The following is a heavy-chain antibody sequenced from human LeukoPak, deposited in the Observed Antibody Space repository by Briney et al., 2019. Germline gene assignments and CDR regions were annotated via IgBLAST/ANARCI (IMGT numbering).Heavy chain of an antibody. CDR2: FDPEDGET. D-gene: IGHD5-12*01. CDR3: ATAAVSRGYSGYDLD. J-gene: IGHJ4*02. V-gene: IGHV1-24*01. CDR1: GYTLTELS. Sequence: ASVKVSCKVSGYTLTELSMHWVRQAPGKGLEWMGGFDPEDGETIYAQKFQGRVTMTEDTSTDTAYMELSSLRSEDTAEYYCATAAVSRGYSGYDLDWGQGTLVTVSS.